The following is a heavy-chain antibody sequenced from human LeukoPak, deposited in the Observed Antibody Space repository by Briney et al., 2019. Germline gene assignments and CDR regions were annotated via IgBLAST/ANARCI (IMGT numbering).Heavy chain of an antibody. D-gene: IGHD6-25*01. CDR1: GHSIINTYY. CDR2: IHHSGNRFESGST. J-gene: IGHJ5*02. CDR3: ARNASSGFFNA. Sequence: PSEPLSLTCTVSGHSIINTYYWGWIRQSPGKGLEWIGSIHHSGNRFESGSTHYNPSLRSRVTVSADTSKNQFSLTLRSVTAADTAVYFCARNASSGFFNAWGRGTLVTVSS. V-gene: IGHV4-28*01.